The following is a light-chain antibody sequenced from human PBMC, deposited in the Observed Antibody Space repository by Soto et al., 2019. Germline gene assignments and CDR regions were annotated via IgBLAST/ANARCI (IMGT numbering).Light chain of an antibody. CDR3: QQHNYWSS. CDR2: GAS. Sequence: EIVMTQSPATLSVSPGERATLSCRASQSVSSNLAWYQQKPGKAPRLLLYGASTRATGIPGRFSGSGSGTEFTLTITSLQSEDFAVYYCQQHNYWSSFGQGTKLEIK. J-gene: IGKJ2*01. V-gene: IGKV3-15*01. CDR1: QSVSSN.